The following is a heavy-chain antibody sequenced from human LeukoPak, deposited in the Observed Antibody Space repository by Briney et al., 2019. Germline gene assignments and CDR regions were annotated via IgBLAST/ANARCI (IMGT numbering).Heavy chain of an antibody. CDR3: ARAAAEDY. CDR2: IWYDGSNK. Sequence: GRSLRLSCAASGFTFSSYGMHWVRQAPGKGLEWVAVIWYDGSNKYYADSVKGRFTVSRDNSKNTLYLQMNSLKAEDTAVYYCARAAAEDYWGQGTLVTVSS. V-gene: IGHV3-33*08. D-gene: IGHD6-13*01. CDR1: GFTFSSYG. J-gene: IGHJ4*02.